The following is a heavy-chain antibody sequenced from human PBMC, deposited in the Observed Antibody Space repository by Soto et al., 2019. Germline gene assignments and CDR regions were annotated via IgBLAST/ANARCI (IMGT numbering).Heavy chain of an antibody. Sequence: QVQLVQSGAEVKKPGASVKVSCKASGYTFTSYDINWVRQATGQGLEWMGWMNPNSGNTGYAQKFQGRVTMTRNTTISXXYXEXNSLRSEDTAVYYCARGRGCTNGVCYFYYYYYGMDVWGQGTTVTVSS. CDR3: ARGRGCTNGVCYFYYYYYGMDV. J-gene: IGHJ6*02. D-gene: IGHD2-8*01. V-gene: IGHV1-8*01. CDR1: GYTFTSYD. CDR2: MNPNSGNT.